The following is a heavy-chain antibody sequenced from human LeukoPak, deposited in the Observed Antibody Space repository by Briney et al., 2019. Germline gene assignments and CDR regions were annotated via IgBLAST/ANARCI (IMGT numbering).Heavy chain of an antibody. CDR1: GYTFTSYD. CDR2: MDPNSGNT. Sequence: ASVKVSCKASGYTFTSYDINWVRQATGQGLEWMGWMDPNSGNTGYAQKFQGRVTMTRNTSISTAYMELSSLRSEDTAVYYCARGSGMATSYYYYGMDVWGQGTTVTVSS. V-gene: IGHV1-8*01. D-gene: IGHD5-24*01. CDR3: ARGSGMATSYYYYGMDV. J-gene: IGHJ6*02.